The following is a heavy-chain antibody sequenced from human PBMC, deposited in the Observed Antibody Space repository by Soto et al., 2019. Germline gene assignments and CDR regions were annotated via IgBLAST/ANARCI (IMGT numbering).Heavy chain of an antibody. D-gene: IGHD3-10*02. J-gene: IGHJ6*02. CDR3: ARGSRFGHFGNFDYALDV. CDR1: GYTFSNND. V-gene: IGHV1-8*01. CDR2: MNPRTGDL. Sequence: ASVKVSCKASGYTFSNNDINWVRQATGQGLEWMGWMNPRTGDLGYAQKFRGRLTMTSNTSTSTAYMDLSSLRSEDTAVYYCARGSRFGHFGNFDYALDVWG.